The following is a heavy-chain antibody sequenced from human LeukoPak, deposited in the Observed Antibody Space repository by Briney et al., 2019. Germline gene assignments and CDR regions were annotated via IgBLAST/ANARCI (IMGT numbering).Heavy chain of an antibody. CDR3: AKEKRYYDSIRAAFDI. J-gene: IGHJ3*02. D-gene: IGHD3-22*01. CDR2: ISYDGSNK. CDR1: GFTFSSYG. Sequence: PGRSLRLSCAASGFTFSSYGMHWVRQAPGKGLEWVAVISYDGSNKYYAASVKGRFTISRDNSKNTLYLQMNSLRAEDTAVYYCAKEKRYYDSIRAAFDIWGQGTMVTVSS. V-gene: IGHV3-30*18.